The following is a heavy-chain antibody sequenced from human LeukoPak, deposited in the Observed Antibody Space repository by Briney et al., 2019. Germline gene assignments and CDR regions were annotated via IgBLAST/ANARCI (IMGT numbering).Heavy chain of an antibody. CDR3: AKGGKGFPLGLRFDS. Sequence: ETVSLTCTVSGGSISTYYWSWIRQPPGKGLECIGYTYYSATTNYNLSLKIPVTVSVDTSKNQFSLDPTSLTAADTAVYYCAKGGKGFPLGLRFDSWGQGTMVSVSS. V-gene: IGHV4-59*01. J-gene: IGHJ4*02. CDR2: TYYSATT. D-gene: IGHD2-21*01. CDR1: GGSISTYY.